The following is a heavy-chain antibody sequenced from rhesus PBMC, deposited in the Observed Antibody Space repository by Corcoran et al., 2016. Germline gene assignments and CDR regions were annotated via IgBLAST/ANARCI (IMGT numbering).Heavy chain of an antibody. J-gene: IGHJ6*01. V-gene: IGHV3S25*01. Sequence: EVQLVESGGGLAKPGGSLRLSCAASGFTFSSYWMNWVRQAPGKGLEWVSDIDSGGIMTDCADSVNGRYTCSRNNSKNKLALQMHSLRAEDTAVYYCAKYNWNYGLDSWGQGVVVTVSS. D-gene: IGHD1-26*01. CDR3: AKYNWNYGLDS. CDR1: GFTFSSYW. CDR2: IDSGGIMT.